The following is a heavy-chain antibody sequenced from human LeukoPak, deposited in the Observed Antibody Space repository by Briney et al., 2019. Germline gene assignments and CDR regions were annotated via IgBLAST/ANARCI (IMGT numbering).Heavy chain of an antibody. J-gene: IGHJ4*02. Sequence: GGSLRLSCAASGFTFSDYAMIWVRQAPGKGLEWVSAIGGGGGSIHYAESVKGRFTISRDNSKNTLYLQMNSLRAEDTAVYYCARDGRELLGVPFDYWGQGTLVTVSS. CDR1: GFTFSDYA. D-gene: IGHD1-26*01. V-gene: IGHV3-23*01. CDR2: IGGGGGSI. CDR3: ARDGRELLGVPFDY.